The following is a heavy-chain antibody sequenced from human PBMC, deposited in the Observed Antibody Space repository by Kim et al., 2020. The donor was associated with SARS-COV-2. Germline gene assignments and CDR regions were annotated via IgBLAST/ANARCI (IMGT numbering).Heavy chain of an antibody. CDR3: ASQGDFWSGYYGSYY. Sequence: GGSLRLSCAASGFTFSSYEMNWVRQAPGKGLEWVSYISSSGSTIYYADSVKGRFTISRDNAKNSLYLQMNSLRAEDTAVYYCASQGDFWSGYYGSYYWGQGTRVTVSS. V-gene: IGHV3-48*03. CDR1: GFTFSSYE. CDR2: ISSSGSTI. J-gene: IGHJ4*02. D-gene: IGHD3-3*01.